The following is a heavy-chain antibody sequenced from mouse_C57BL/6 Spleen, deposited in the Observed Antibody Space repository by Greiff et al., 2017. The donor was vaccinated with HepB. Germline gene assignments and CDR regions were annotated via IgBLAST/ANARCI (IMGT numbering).Heavy chain of an antibody. CDR3: ARDYYCRPLGFDV. Sequence: QVQLQQPGAELVRPGSSVKLSCKASGYTFTSYWMHWVKQRPIQGLEWIGNIDPYDSETHYNQKFKDKATLTVDKSSSTAYMQLSSLTSEDSAVYYCARDYYCRPLGFDVWGTGTTVTVSS. CDR1: GYTFTSYW. D-gene: IGHD1-1*01. CDR2: IDPYDSET. J-gene: IGHJ1*03. V-gene: IGHV1-52*01.